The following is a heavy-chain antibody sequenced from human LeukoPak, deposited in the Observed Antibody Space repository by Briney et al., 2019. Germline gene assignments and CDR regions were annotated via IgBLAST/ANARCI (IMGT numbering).Heavy chain of an antibody. CDR1: GFTFSSSW. Sequence: GGSLRLSCAASGFTFSSSWMSWVRQAPGKGLEWVANIKQDGSEKYYVDSVKGRFTISRDNAKNSLYLQMNSLRAEDTAVYYCAELGITMIGGVWGKGTTVTISS. D-gene: IGHD3-10*02. J-gene: IGHJ6*04. V-gene: IGHV3-7*01. CDR2: IKQDGSEK. CDR3: AELGITMIGGV.